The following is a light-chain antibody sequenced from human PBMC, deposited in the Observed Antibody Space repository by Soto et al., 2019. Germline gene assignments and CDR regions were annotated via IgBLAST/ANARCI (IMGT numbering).Light chain of an antibody. Sequence: EIVLTQSPGTLSLSPGQRATLSCRATQSVSSNYLAWYQQKSGQAPRLLIYGASSRATGIPDRFSGGGSGTDFTLTITRLEPEDFAVYFCLQYGGLPRTFGQGTKLEIK. CDR1: QSVSSNY. CDR2: GAS. V-gene: IGKV3-20*01. CDR3: LQYGGLPRT. J-gene: IGKJ1*01.